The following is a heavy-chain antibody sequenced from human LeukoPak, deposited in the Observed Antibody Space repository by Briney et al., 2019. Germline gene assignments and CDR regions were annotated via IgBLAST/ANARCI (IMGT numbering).Heavy chain of an antibody. V-gene: IGHV3-23*01. J-gene: IGHJ6*02. Sequence: GGSLRLSCAASGFTFSSYAMSWVRQAPGKGLEWVSAISGSGGSTYYADSVKGRFTISRDNSKNTLHLQMNSLRAEDTAVYYCAKSYWPPYGMDVWGQGTMVTVSS. CDR1: GFTFSSYA. D-gene: IGHD2-8*02. CDR2: ISGSGGST. CDR3: AKSYWPPYGMDV.